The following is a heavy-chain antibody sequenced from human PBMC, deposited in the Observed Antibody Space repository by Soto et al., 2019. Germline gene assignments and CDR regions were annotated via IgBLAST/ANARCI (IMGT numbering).Heavy chain of an antibody. D-gene: IGHD6-13*01. CDR3: ARDQLQLVVPAYYYYGMDV. V-gene: IGHV3-7*01. J-gene: IGHJ6*02. CDR1: GFTFSSYG. Sequence: EVQLVESGGGLVQPGGSLRLPCTASGFTFSSYGMSWVRQSPGKGLEWVANIKKDGSEKYYVDSVKGRFTISRDNAKNSLYLQINSLRAEDTAVYYCARDQLQLVVPAYYYYGMDVWGQGTTVTVSS. CDR2: IKKDGSEK.